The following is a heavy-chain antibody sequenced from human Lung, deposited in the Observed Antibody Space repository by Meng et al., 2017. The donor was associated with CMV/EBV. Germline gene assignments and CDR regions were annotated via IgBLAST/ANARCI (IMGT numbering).Heavy chain of an antibody. Sequence: LXCTVSGGSVSSGSYYWSWIRQPPGKGLEWIGYIYYSGSTNYNPSLKSRVTISVDTSKNQFSLKLSSVTAADTAVYYCARDPRLCSSTSCYGYWGQGTLVTVSS. CDR3: ARDPRLCSSTSCYGY. CDR2: IYYSGST. CDR1: GGSVSSGSYY. J-gene: IGHJ4*02. D-gene: IGHD2-2*01. V-gene: IGHV4-61*01.